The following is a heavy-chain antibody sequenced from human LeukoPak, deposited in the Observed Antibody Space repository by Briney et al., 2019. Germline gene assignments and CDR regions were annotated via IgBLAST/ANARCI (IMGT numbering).Heavy chain of an antibody. Sequence: PGGSLRLSCAASGINFDIHCIHWVRQAPGKGLEWVAHITGDGTIATHADSVKGRFTVSRDNAKNTLYLQMNGLRGDDTAIYFCATVPMNSYGLDNWGQGTLVTVSS. J-gene: IGHJ4*02. CDR3: ATVPMNSYGLDN. CDR2: ITGDGTIA. V-gene: IGHV3-74*01. D-gene: IGHD5-18*01. CDR1: GINFDIHC.